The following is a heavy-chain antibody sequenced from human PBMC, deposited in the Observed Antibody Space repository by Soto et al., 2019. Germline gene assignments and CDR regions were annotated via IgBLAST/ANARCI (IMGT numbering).Heavy chain of an antibody. J-gene: IGHJ4*02. V-gene: IGHV4-30-2*01. CDR1: GGSITSGGHS. CDR3: ARRGRYSGYDFLDS. CDR2: IYYGGTT. D-gene: IGHD5-12*01. Sequence: PSETLSLTCAVSGGSITSGGHSWSWIRQPPGKGLEWIAYIYYGGTTYYNPSLKSRVTISIDKSKNQFSLKLSSVTAADTAVYYCARRGRYSGYDFLDSWGQGTLVTVSS.